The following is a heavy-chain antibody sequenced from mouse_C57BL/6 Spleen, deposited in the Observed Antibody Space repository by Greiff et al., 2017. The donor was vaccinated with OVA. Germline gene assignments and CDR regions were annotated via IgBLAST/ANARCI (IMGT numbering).Heavy chain of an antibody. CDR1: GFTFSSYA. CDR3: ARDPSFITTVVATEYFDV. J-gene: IGHJ1*03. V-gene: IGHV5-4*01. D-gene: IGHD1-1*01. Sequence: EVKLVESGGGLVKPGGSLKLSCAASGFTFSSYAMSWVRQTPEKRLEWVATISDGGSYTYYPDNVKGRFTISRDNAKNNLYLQMSHLKSEDTAMYYCARDPSFITTVVATEYFDVWGTGTTVTVSS. CDR2: ISDGGSYT.